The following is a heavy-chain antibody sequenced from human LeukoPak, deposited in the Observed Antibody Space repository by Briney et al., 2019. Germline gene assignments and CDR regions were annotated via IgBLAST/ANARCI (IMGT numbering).Heavy chain of an antibody. CDR1: GFTFSDYY. CDR2: ISSSGSNI. Sequence: PGGSLRLSCAASGFTFSDYYMSWIRQAPGKGLEWVAYISSSGSNIHYADSVKGRFSISRDNSRNTLYLQMNSLRADDTAVYYCATKAVPRPRLYDAFDFWGQGTVVTVSS. V-gene: IGHV3-11*01. D-gene: IGHD2-15*01. CDR3: ATKAVPRPRLYDAFDF. J-gene: IGHJ3*01.